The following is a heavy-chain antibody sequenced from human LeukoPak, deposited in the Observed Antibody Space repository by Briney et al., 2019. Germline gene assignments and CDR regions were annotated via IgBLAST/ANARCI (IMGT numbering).Heavy chain of an antibody. J-gene: IGHJ4*02. CDR3: AKYVIQQLRSSGYDHFDY. D-gene: IGHD5-12*01. CDR2: ISYDGGNT. V-gene: IGHV3-30-3*02. Sequence: GRSLRLSCAASGFTFSSNAIHWVRQAPGKGLEWVAEISYDGGNTYYADSVKGRFTISRDNSKNTLYLQMNSLRAEDTAVYYCAKYVIQQLRSSGYDHFDYWGQGTLVTVSS. CDR1: GFTFSSNA.